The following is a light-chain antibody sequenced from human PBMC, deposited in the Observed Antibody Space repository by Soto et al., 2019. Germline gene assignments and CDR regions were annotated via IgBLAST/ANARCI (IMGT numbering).Light chain of an antibody. V-gene: IGLV2-14*01. CDR1: SRDVGGYKY. CDR3: ATWDDSLSGRWV. Sequence: QSVLTQPASVSGSPGQSIPISCTGTSRDVGGYKYVSWYQPHPGKTPKLMIYEVSNRPSGVSNRFSGSKSGNTASLTISGHQAEDEADYYCATWDDSLSGRWVFGGGTKLTVL. J-gene: IGLJ3*02. CDR2: EVS.